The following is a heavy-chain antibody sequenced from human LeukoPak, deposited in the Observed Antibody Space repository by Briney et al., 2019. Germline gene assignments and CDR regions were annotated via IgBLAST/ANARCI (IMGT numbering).Heavy chain of an antibody. CDR3: ARHRILYYTELLNNWFDP. V-gene: IGHV4-34*01. Sequence: PSETLSLTCAVYGGSFSGYYWSWIRQPPGKGLEWIGEINHSGSTNYNPSLKSRVTISVDTSKNQFSLKLSSVTAADTAVYYCARHRILYYTELLNNWFDPWGQGTLVTVSS. CDR2: INHSGST. CDR1: GGSFSGYY. J-gene: IGHJ5*02. D-gene: IGHD2-8*01.